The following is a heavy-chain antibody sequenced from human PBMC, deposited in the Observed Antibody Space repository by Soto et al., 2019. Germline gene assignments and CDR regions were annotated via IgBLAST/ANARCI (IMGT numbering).Heavy chain of an antibody. V-gene: IGHV3-11*05. D-gene: IGHD4-17*01. J-gene: IGHJ5*02. CDR2: ISSSSSYT. CDR3: ARVTATVRWFDP. CDR1: GFTFSDYY. Sequence: QVQLVESGGGLVKPGGSLRLSCAASGFTFSDYYMSWIRQAPGKGLEWVSYISSSSSYTNYADSVKGRFTISRDNAKNSLYLKMNSLSAEDTAVYYCARVTATVRWFDPWGQGTLVTVSS.